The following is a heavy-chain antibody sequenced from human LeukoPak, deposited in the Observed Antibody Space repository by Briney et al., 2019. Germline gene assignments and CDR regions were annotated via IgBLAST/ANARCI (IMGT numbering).Heavy chain of an antibody. J-gene: IGHJ4*02. CDR1: GFTFSTYW. CDR2: FNSDGRST. D-gene: IGHD4-17*01. Sequence: PGGSLRLSCAASGFTFSTYWMHWVRQAPGMGLVWVSRFNSDGRSTYYADSVKGRFTISRDNAKNTLYLQMNSLRAEDTAVYYCSRGRYYLDAWGQGTLVIVSS. V-gene: IGHV3-74*01. CDR3: SRGRYYLDA.